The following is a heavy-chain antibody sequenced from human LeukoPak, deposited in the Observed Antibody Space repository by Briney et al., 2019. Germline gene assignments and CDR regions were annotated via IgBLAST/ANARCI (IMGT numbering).Heavy chain of an antibody. CDR3: AKEVHPYDSGTYYFDY. CDR2: IRHDGSNE. CDR1: GFTFSSYG. J-gene: IGHJ4*02. V-gene: IGHV3-30*02. D-gene: IGHD3-10*01. Sequence: GGSLRLSCVGSGFTFSSYGMHWVRQAAGKGLEWVAFIRHDGSNEYYKDSVKGRFTVSSDNSKNNLFLQMNSLRVEEMAVYYCAKEVHPYDSGTYYFDYWGRGTLVTVSS.